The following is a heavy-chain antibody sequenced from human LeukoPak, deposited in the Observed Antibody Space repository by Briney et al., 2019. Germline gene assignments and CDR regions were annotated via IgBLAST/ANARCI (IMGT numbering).Heavy chain of an antibody. J-gene: IGHJ5*02. CDR3: ARDRRWLQLQGDNWFDP. Sequence: PSETLSLTCTVSGGSISSHYWSWIRQPPGKGLEWIGYIYYSGSTNYNPSLKSRVTISVDTSKNQFSLKLSSVTAADTAVYYCARDRRWLQLQGDNWFDPWGQGTLVTVSS. D-gene: IGHD5-24*01. CDR2: IYYSGST. V-gene: IGHV4-59*11. CDR1: GGSISSHY.